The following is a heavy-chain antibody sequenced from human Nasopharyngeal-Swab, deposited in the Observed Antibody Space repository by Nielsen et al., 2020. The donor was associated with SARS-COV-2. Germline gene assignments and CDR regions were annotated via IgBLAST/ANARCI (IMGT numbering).Heavy chain of an antibody. CDR2: IWYDGSNK. V-gene: IGHV3-30*19. Sequence: GESLKISCAASGFNFSIYGMHWVRQAPGKGLEWVAVIWYDGSNKYYADSVKGRFTISRDNSKNTLYLQMNSLRAEDTAVYYCARGRTLNRDYYYYMDVWGKGTTVTVSS. J-gene: IGHJ6*03. CDR3: ARGRTLNRDYYYYMDV. CDR1: GFNFSIYG.